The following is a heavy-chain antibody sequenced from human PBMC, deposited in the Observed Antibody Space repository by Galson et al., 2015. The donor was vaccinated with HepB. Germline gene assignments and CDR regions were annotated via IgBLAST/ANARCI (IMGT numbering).Heavy chain of an antibody. D-gene: IGHD3-16*02. CDR3: ARVGEVIPPGTLPWGPKKTPVGLDY. V-gene: IGHV3-23*01. CDR2: ISATDGST. Sequence: SLRLSCAASGFSVTSHGMNWVRQAPGTGLEWVSGISATDGSTSYADSVKGRFAIYRDKSKNTLYLEMNSLRAEDTALYYCARVGEVIPPGTLPWGPKKTPVGLDYWGQGTLVTVSS. CDR1: GFSVTSHG. J-gene: IGHJ4*02.